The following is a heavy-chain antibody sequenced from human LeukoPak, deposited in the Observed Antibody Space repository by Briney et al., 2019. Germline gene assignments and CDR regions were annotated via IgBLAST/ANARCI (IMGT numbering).Heavy chain of an antibody. Sequence: PGGSLRLSCAASGFTFDVYAMHWVRQAPGKALEWVAVMSYDGSNKLYTDSGQGRFTNSRHISQNTVHLPMGSLGPGDTAVYYCARDQVQHCSAGSCYVIDKWGPGALVAASS. V-gene: IGHV3-30*04. CDR3: ARDQVQHCSAGSCYVIDK. D-gene: IGHD2-15*01. CDR1: GFTFDVYA. CDR2: MSYDGSNK. J-gene: IGHJ4*02.